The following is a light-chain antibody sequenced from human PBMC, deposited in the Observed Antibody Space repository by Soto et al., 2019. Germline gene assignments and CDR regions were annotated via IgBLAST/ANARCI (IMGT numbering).Light chain of an antibody. J-gene: IGKJ2*01. CDR2: GAS. CDR1: QSVSSN. Sequence: EIVMTQSPATLSVSPGERATLSCRASQSVSSNLAWYQQKPGQAPRLLIYGASTRATGIPARFSGSGSGTEFPLTISSLQSEDFAVYYWQQYNNWPPMYTFGQGTKLEIK. V-gene: IGKV3-15*01. CDR3: QQYNNWPPMYT.